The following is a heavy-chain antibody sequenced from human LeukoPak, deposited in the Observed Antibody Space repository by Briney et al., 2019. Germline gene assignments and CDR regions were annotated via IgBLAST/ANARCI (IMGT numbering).Heavy chain of an antibody. CDR2: ISYDGSNK. CDR1: GITFSTYS. Sequence: PGGSLRLSCAASGITFSTYSMNWVRQAPGKGLEWVAVISYDGSNKYYADSVKGRFTISRDNSKNTLYLQMNSLRAEDTAVYYCAKLGPYCTNGVCYPVDYWGQGTLVTVSS. D-gene: IGHD2-8*01. CDR3: AKLGPYCTNGVCYPVDY. V-gene: IGHV3-30*18. J-gene: IGHJ4*02.